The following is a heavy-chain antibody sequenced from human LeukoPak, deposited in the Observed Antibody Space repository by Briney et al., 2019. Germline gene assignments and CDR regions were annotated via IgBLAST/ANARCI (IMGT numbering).Heavy chain of an antibody. V-gene: IGHV4-61*05. D-gene: IGHD5-12*01. Sequence: SETLSLTCTVSGDSISSSIYYWGWLRQPPGKGLEWIGYIYTSGSTNYNPSLKSRVTISVDTSKNQFSLKLRSVTAADTAVYYCAKEEIMADDAFDIWGQGTMVTVSS. CDR3: AKEEIMADDAFDI. J-gene: IGHJ3*02. CDR1: GDSISSSIYY. CDR2: IYTSGST.